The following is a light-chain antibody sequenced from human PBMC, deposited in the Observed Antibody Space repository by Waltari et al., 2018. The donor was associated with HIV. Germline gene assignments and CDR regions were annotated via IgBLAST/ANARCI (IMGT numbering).Light chain of an antibody. J-gene: IGKJ1*01. Sequence: EVVMTQSPATLSVSLGDRATLSCRASQTVNSNLAWYQQRPGQAPRLLIYGVSTRASGIPARFSVSGSGTEFTLTISSLQSEDFAVYFCQQYNNWPRTFGQGTKVEIK. CDR1: QTVNSN. CDR3: QQYNNWPRT. CDR2: GVS. V-gene: IGKV3-15*01.